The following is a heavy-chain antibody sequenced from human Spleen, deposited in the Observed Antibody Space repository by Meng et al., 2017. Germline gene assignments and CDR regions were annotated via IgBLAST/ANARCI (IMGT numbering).Heavy chain of an antibody. V-gene: IGHV1-18*01. J-gene: IGHJ4*02. CDR3: ARGGGASYSDF. Sequence: QLLQSGPEVKQPGASLKVSCKASDYTFIGYGVCWVRQAPGQGLEWMAWLGAHPGDTHYRQKFQGRVTMTRDTSINTAYMDLSGLTSDDTAVYYCARGGGASYSDFWGQGTLVTVSS. CDR2: LGAHPGDT. D-gene: IGHD2-21*01. CDR1: DYTFIGYG.